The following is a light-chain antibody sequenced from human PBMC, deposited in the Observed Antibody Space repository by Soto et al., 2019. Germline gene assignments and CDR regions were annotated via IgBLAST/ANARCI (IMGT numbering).Light chain of an antibody. J-gene: IGLJ2*01. CDR1: RLGDKY. CDR2: DDN. V-gene: IGLV3-1*01. Sequence: SYELTQPPSVSVSPGQTATMTCSGDRLGDKYVCWYQQKPGQSPVLVIYDDNKRPSGIPERFSGSNSGNTATLTISGTQPMDEADYYCQAWDNSVIFGGGTKVTVL. CDR3: QAWDNSVI.